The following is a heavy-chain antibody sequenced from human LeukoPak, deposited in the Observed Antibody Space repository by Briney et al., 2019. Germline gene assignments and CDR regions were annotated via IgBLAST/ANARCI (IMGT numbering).Heavy chain of an antibody. CDR2: ISGSGGST. CDR3: AKGYCSGGSCYAVFDY. Sequence: GGSLRLSCAASGFTFSSYAMSWVRHAPGKGLEWVSAISGSGGSTYYADSVKGRFTISRDNSKNTLYLQMNSLRAEDTAVYYCAKGYCSGGSCYAVFDYWGQGTLVTVSS. CDR1: GFTFSSYA. V-gene: IGHV3-23*01. D-gene: IGHD2-15*01. J-gene: IGHJ4*02.